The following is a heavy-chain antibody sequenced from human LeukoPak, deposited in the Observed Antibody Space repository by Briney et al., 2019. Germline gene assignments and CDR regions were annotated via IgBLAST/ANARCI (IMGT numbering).Heavy chain of an antibody. D-gene: IGHD5-18*01. J-gene: IGHJ4*02. V-gene: IGHV4-59*01. CDR3: ARAHYSYGPYYFDY. CDR2: IYYSGST. Sequence: SGTLSLTCTVSGGSISSYYWSWIRQPPGKGLEWIGYIYYSGSTNYNPSLKSRVTISVDTSKNQFSLELSSVTAADTAVYYCARAHYSYGPYYFDYWGQGTLVTVSS. CDR1: GGSISSYY.